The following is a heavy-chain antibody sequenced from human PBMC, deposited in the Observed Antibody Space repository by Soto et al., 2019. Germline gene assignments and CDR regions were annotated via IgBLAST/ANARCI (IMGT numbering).Heavy chain of an antibody. CDR3: ATLIEYGDYFDY. V-gene: IGHV4-59*01. CDR1: GGSISSYY. J-gene: IGHJ4*02. D-gene: IGHD4-17*01. CDR2: IYYSGST. Sequence: SETLSLTCTVSGGSISSYYWSWIRQPPGKGLEWIGYIYYSGSTNYNPSIKRRVTITVDTSKNQFYLKLSSVTAADTAAYYCATLIEYGDYFDYWGQGTLVTVSS.